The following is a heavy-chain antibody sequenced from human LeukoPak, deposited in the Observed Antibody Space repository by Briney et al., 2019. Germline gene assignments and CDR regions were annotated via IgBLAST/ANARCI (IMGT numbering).Heavy chain of an antibody. Sequence: SETLSLTCAVSGGSFSGSYWTWIRQPPGKGLEWFGEINHSGGTNYNPYLRSRVSISLDTSKNQFSLRLSSVTAADTTVYYCARVMTTVTTFKTYSYGRDVWGQGTTVTVSS. V-gene: IGHV4-34*01. J-gene: IGHJ6*02. CDR2: INHSGGT. CDR1: GGSFSGSY. CDR3: ARVMTTVTTFKTYSYGRDV. D-gene: IGHD4-17*01.